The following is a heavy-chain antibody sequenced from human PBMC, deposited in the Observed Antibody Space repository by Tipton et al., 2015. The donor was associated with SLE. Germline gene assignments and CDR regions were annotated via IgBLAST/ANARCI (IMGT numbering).Heavy chain of an antibody. J-gene: IGHJ3*02. CDR1: GGSISSVNYY. V-gene: IGHV4-61*02. D-gene: IGHD3-10*01. Sequence: TLSLTCIVSGGSISSVNYYWTWIRQPAGKGLEWIGRIYTSGSTNYNPSLKSRVTMSVDTAKNQFSLVMSSVTAADTAVYYCARDRHYFGSGTYYAFDIWGQGTMVTVSS. CDR2: IYTSGST. CDR3: ARDRHYFGSGTYYAFDI.